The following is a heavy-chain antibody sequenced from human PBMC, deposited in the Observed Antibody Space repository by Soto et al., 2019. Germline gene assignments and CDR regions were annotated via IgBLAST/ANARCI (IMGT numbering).Heavy chain of an antibody. CDR3: ARGGGLYYFDF. J-gene: IGHJ4*02. Sequence: TLSLTCTVSVGSISSGDYYLIWIRQPPGKGLEWIGYIYYSGSTYYNPSLKSRVTISVDTSKNQFSLKLSSVTAADTAVYYCARGGGLYYFDFSGQGNLVIVSS. CDR2: IYYSGST. D-gene: IGHD2-15*01. CDR1: VGSISSGDYY. V-gene: IGHV4-30-4*01.